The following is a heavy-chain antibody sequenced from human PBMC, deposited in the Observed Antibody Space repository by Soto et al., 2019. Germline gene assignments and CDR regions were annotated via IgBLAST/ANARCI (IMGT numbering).Heavy chain of an antibody. CDR2: INTNTGNP. J-gene: IGHJ4*02. D-gene: IGHD1-26*01. V-gene: IGHV7-4-1*01. Sequence: QVQLVQSGSELKKPGASVKVSCKASGYTFITYPMNWVRQAPGQGLEWMGWINTNTGNPTYAQGFTGRFDFSLDTYGSTAYLQIYSLKSEDSAVYYCARKSGSSSENWYFDYWGQGTLVTVSS. CDR3: ARKSGSSSENWYFDY. CDR1: GYTFITYP.